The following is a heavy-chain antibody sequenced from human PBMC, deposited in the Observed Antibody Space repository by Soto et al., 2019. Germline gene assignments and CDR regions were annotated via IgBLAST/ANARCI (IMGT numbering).Heavy chain of an antibody. D-gene: IGHD1-26*01. CDR3: ARMLPRGSYFLDGYDY. V-gene: IGHV2-70*01. CDR1: GFSLSTSGMC. CDR2: IDWDDDK. J-gene: IGHJ4*02. Sequence: GSGPTLVNPTQTLTLTCTFSGFSLSTSGMCVSWIRQPPGKALEWLALIDWDDDKYYSTSLKTRLTISKDTSKNQVVLTMTNMDPVDTATYYCARMLPRGSYFLDGYDYWGQGTLVTVSS.